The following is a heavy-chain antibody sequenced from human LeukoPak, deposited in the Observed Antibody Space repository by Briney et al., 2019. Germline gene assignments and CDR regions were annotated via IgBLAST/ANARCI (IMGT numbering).Heavy chain of an antibody. J-gene: IGHJ4*02. CDR3: ARGGAKPYRFLQLGY. D-gene: IGHD5-24*01. V-gene: IGHV1-18*01. CDR1: GYTFTSYG. Sequence: ASVKVSCKASGYTFTSYGISWVRQAPGQGLEWMGWISAYNGNTNYAQKFQGRVTMTRNTSISTAYMELSSLRSEDTAVYYCARGGAKPYRFLQLGYWGQGTLVTVSS. CDR2: ISAYNGNT.